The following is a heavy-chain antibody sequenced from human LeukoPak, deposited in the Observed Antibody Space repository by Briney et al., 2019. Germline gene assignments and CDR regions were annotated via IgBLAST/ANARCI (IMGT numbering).Heavy chain of an antibody. CDR2: INPSGGST. CDR3: AMALRWFERTYLDY. D-gene: IGHD2-15*01. J-gene: IGHJ4*02. CDR1: GYTFTSCY. Sequence: GASVTVSCKASGYTFTSCYMHWVREAPGQGLEWMGIINPSGGSTSYAQKFQGRVTMTRDTSTSTVYMELSSLRSEDTAVYYCAMALRWFERTYLDYWGQGTLVTVSS. V-gene: IGHV1-46*01.